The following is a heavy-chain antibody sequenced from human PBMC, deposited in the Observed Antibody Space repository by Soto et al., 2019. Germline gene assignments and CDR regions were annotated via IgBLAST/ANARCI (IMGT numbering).Heavy chain of an antibody. V-gene: IGHV1-18*01. J-gene: IGHJ4*02. D-gene: IGHD3-22*01. CDR1: GYTFTSYG. Sequence: ASVKVSCKASGYTFTSYGISWVRQAPGQGLEWMGWISAYNGNTNYAQKLQGRVTMTTDTSTSTAYMELRSLRSDDTAVYYCARGRNYDSSVYPDFDYWGQETLVTVSS. CDR2: ISAYNGNT. CDR3: ARGRNYDSSVYPDFDY.